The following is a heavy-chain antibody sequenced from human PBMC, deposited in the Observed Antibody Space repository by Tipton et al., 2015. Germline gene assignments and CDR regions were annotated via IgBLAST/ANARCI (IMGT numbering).Heavy chain of an antibody. V-gene: IGHV4-39*01. Sequence: TLSLTCSVSGDPSSIRSYYWGWIRQPPGRGLEWIGSVYYSGSTYYNPSLESRVTISLDTSKNQFSLKLSSVTAADTAVYYCASDQYNINWYKYWGQEPWSPSPQ. D-gene: IGHD1-14*01. CDR3: ASDQYNINWYKY. J-gene: IGHJ4*01. CDR1: GDPSSIRSYY. CDR2: VYYSGST.